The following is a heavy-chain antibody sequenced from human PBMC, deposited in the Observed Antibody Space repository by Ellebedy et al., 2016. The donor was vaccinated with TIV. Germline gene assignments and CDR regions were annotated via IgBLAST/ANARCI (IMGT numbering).Heavy chain of an antibody. CDR1: GGTFSSYA. V-gene: IGHV1-69*04. D-gene: IGHD2-21*02. J-gene: IGHJ4*02. CDR3: ARNRDVVVTALDY. Sequence: SVKVSXXASGGTFSSYAISWVRQAPGQGLEWMGRIIPILGIANYAQKFQGRVTITADKSTSTVYMELSSLRSEDTAVYYCARNRDVVVTALDYWGQGTLVTVSS. CDR2: IIPILGIA.